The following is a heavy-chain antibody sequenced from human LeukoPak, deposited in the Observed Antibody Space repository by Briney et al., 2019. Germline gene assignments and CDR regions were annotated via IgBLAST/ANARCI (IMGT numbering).Heavy chain of an antibody. Sequence: GGSLRLSCVGSGFSFGSFGMSWVRQAPGMGLEWVSGIDGDGSKTYYADSVKGRFTISRDNSKNTLYLEINSLRPEDTAEYYCAKRDPTIRKFDYWGQGTLVIVSS. V-gene: IGHV3-23*01. CDR1: GFSFGSFG. D-gene: IGHD3-16*01. CDR2: IDGDGSKT. CDR3: AKRDPTIRKFDY. J-gene: IGHJ4*02.